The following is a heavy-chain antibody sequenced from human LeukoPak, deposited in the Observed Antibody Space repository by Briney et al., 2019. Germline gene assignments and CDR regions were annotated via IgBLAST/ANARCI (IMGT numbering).Heavy chain of an antibody. CDR1: GYTFTSYY. CDR3: ARDRYDFWSGYYISYYFDY. CDR2: INPSGGST. V-gene: IGHV1-46*01. Sequence: ASVKVSCKASGYTFTSYYMHWVRQAPGQGLEWMGIINPSGGSTSYAQKFQGRVTMTRDTSTSTVYMELSSLRSEDTAVYYCARDRYDFWSGYYISYYFDYWGQGTLVTVS. J-gene: IGHJ4*02. D-gene: IGHD3-3*01.